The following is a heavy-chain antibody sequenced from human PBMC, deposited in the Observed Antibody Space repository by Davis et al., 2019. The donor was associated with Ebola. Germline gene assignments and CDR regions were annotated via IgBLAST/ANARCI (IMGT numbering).Heavy chain of an antibody. Sequence: GESLKISCAASGFTFSSYWMHWVRQAPGKGLVWVSRINRDGSSTSYADSVKGRFTISRDNAKNTLYLQMNSLRAEDTAVYYCARGSLVTVTSYYYHMDVWGQGTTVTVSS. V-gene: IGHV3-74*01. D-gene: IGHD2-21*02. J-gene: IGHJ6*02. CDR2: INRDGSST. CDR3: ARGSLVTVTSYYYHMDV. CDR1: GFTFSSYW.